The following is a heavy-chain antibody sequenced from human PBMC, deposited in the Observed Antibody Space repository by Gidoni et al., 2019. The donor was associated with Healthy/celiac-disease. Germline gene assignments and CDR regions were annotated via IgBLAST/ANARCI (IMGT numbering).Heavy chain of an antibody. D-gene: IGHD5-12*01. V-gene: IGHV3-9*01. J-gene: IGHJ2*01. CDR1: GFTFEDYA. CDR3: AKGWGFEMATVHDPGLWYFDL. Sequence: EVQLVESGGGLVQPGRSLRLSCAASGFTFEDYAMHWVRQAPGKGLEWVSGISWNSGSIGYADSVKGRFTISRDNAKNSLYLQMNSLRAEDTALYYCAKGWGFEMATVHDPGLWYFDLWGRGTLVTVSS. CDR2: ISWNSGSI.